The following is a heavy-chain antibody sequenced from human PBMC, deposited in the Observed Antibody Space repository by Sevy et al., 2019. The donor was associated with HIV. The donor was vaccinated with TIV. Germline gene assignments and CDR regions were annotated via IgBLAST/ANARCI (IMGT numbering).Heavy chain of an antibody. V-gene: IGHV3-21*01. Sequence: GGSLRLSCVASGFTFSSYSMSWVRQAPGKGLEWVSSISSSSNYIYYADSVKGRFTISRDNAKNSLYLQMNSLRAEDTAVYYCARDLIRTLWYFDLWGRGTLVTVSS. D-gene: IGHD3-22*01. CDR2: ISSSSNYI. CDR3: ARDLIRTLWYFDL. J-gene: IGHJ2*01. CDR1: GFTFSSYS.